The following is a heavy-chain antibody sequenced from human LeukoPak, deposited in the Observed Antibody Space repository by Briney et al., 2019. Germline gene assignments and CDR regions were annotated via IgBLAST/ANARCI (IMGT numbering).Heavy chain of an antibody. J-gene: IGHJ4*02. D-gene: IGHD2-15*01. Sequence: GGSLRLSCAASGFTFSSYAMHWVRQAPGKGLEWVAVISYDGSNKYYADSVKGRFTISRDNSKNTLYLQMNSLRAEDTAVYYCARVRTQLFWGQGTLVTVSS. CDR3: ARVRTQLF. CDR2: ISYDGSNK. CDR1: GFTFSSYA. V-gene: IGHV3-30-3*01.